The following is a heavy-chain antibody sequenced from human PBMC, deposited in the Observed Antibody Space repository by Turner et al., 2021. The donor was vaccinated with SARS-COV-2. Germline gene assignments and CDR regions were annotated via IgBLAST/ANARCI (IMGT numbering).Heavy chain of an antibody. CDR2: ISYDGSNK. CDR3: AKAAGGGFYYYYMDV. J-gene: IGHJ6*03. V-gene: IGHV3-30*18. Sequence: QVQLVESGGGVVQPGRSLRLSCAASGFTFSSYGMHWVRQAPGKGLERVAVISYDGSNKYYADSVKGRFTISRDNSKNTLYLQMNSLRAEDTAVYYCAKAAGGGFYYYYMDVWGKGTTVTFSS. D-gene: IGHD2-8*02. CDR1: GFTFSSYG.